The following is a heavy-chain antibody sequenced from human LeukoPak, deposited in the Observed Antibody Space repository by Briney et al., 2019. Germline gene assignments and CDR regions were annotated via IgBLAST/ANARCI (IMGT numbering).Heavy chain of an antibody. Sequence: SETLSLTCAVYGGSFSGYYWSWIRQPPGKGLEWIGEINHSGSTNYNPSLKSRVTISVDTSKNQFSLKLSSVTAADTAVYYCARGRIVVVPAGIRGRTTVTQGGYYYYGMDVWGQGTTVTVSS. J-gene: IGHJ6*02. CDR3: ARGRIVVVPAGIRGRTTVTQGGYYYYGMDV. V-gene: IGHV4-34*01. CDR1: GGSFSGYY. CDR2: INHSGST. D-gene: IGHD2-2*02.